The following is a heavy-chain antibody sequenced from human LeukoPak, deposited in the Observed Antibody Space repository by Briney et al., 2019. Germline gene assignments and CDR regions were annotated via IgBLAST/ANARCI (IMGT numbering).Heavy chain of an antibody. D-gene: IGHD1-1*01. CDR2: ISRTSHTI. Sequence: GGSLRLSCAASGFTFSSYSMNWVRQAPGKGLEWVSYISRTSHTIYYADSVKGRFTISRDNSKNTLYLQMNSLRAEDTAVYYCAKVGGGLERRYYFDYWGQGTLVTVSS. CDR1: GFTFSSYS. CDR3: AKVGGGLERRYYFDY. J-gene: IGHJ4*02. V-gene: IGHV3-48*01.